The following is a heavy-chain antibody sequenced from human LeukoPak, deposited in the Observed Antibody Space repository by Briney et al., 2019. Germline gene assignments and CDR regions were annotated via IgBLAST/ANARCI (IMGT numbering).Heavy chain of an antibody. CDR2: ISRSSSYI. CDR1: GFTFSSYS. J-gene: IGHJ3*02. Sequence: GGSLRLSCAASGFTFSSYSVNWVRQAPGKGLEWVSSISRSSSYIYYADSVKGRFTISRDNSKNTLYLVMNSLRVDDTAVYYCAKAVDLATISVDIWGQGTMVTVSS. V-gene: IGHV3-21*04. D-gene: IGHD5-24*01. CDR3: AKAVDLATISVDI.